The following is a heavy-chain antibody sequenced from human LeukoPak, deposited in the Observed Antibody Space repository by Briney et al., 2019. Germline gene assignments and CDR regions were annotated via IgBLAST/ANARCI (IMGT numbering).Heavy chain of an antibody. CDR3: ARGIAVAGSDY. J-gene: IGHJ4*02. CDR2: IYYSGST. CDR1: GGSISSYY. V-gene: IGHV4-59*01. D-gene: IGHD6-19*01. Sequence: SETLSLTCTVSGGSISSYYWSWIRQPPGKGLEWIGYIYYSGSTNYNPSPKSRVTISVDTSKNQFSLKLSSVTAADTAVYYCARGIAVAGSDYWGQGTLVTVSS.